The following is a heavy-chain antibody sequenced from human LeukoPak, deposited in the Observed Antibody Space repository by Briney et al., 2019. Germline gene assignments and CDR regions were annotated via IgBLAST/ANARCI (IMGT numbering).Heavy chain of an antibody. D-gene: IGHD5-12*01. V-gene: IGHV4-31*03. CDR1: GASISSGDYY. CDR3: ARGRGQFYGMDV. J-gene: IGHJ6*02. CDR2: IYYSGST. Sequence: SQTLSLTCTVSGASISSGDYYWSWIRQHPGKGLEWIGYIYYSGSTYYNPSLKSRVTISVDTSKNQFSLKLSSVTAADTAVYYCARGRGQFYGMDVWGQGTTVTVSS.